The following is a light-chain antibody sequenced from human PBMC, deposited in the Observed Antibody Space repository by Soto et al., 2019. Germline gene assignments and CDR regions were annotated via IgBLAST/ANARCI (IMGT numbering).Light chain of an antibody. CDR3: QQSYTSLQT. CDR2: AAS. V-gene: IGKV1-39*01. J-gene: IGKJ2*01. Sequence: DIQLTQSPSSLSASVGDTVTITCRAGQTVNNYLNWYQHKPGEVPKLLIYAASSLQCGVPSRFSATASGTDFTLTINNLHPEDFGTYYCQQSYTSLQTFGQGTKLEIK. CDR1: QTVNNY.